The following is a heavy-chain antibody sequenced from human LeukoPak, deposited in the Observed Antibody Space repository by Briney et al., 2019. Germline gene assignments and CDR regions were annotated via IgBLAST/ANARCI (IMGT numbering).Heavy chain of an antibody. CDR3: CYDSSGYYSMRFDY. CDR2: IYSGGST. CDR1: GFTVSSNY. J-gene: IGHJ4*02. V-gene: IGHV3-53*01. Sequence: GGSLRLSCAASGFTVSSNYMSRVRQAPGKGLEWVSVIYSGGSTYYADSVKGRFTISRDNSKNTLYLQMNSLRAEDTAVYYCCYDSSGYYSMRFDYWGQGTLVTVSS. D-gene: IGHD3-22*01.